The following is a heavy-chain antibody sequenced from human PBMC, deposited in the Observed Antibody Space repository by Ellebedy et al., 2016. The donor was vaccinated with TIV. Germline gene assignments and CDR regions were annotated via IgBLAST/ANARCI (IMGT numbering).Heavy chain of an antibody. CDR1: GGSISSSSYY. D-gene: IGHD4-17*01. CDR3: ARRNDYGDYINWFDP. Sequence: MPSETLSLTCTVSGGSISSSSYYWGWIRQPPGKGLEWIGTIYYGGSTYYNPSLKRRVTISIDTSKNQFSLKLSSVTAADTAVYYGARRNDYGDYINWFDPWGQGTLVTVSS. J-gene: IGHJ5*02. CDR2: IYYGGST. V-gene: IGHV4-39*01.